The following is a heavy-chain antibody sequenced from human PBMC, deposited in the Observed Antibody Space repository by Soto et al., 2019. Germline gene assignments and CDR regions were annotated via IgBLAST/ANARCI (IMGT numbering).Heavy chain of an antibody. CDR1: GGSISSGGYY. J-gene: IGHJ4*02. Sequence: SETLSLTCTVSGGSISSGGYYWSWIRQHPGKGLEWIGYIYYSGSTYYNPSLKSRVTISVDTSKNQFSLKLSSVTAADTAVYYCARLVLGTHFDYWGQGTLVTVSP. CDR2: IYYSGST. CDR3: ARLVLGTHFDY. D-gene: IGHD3-10*01. V-gene: IGHV4-31*03.